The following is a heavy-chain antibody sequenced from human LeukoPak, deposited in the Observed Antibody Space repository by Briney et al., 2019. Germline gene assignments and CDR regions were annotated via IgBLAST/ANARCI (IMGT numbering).Heavy chain of an antibody. Sequence: GASVKVSCKASGYTFTRYYMHWVRQAPGQGLEGMGWINPNSGGTNYAQKFQGRVTMTRDTSISTAYMGLSRLRSDDTAVYYCARAHIVGAARHYYYMDVWGKGTTVTVSS. CDR2: INPNSGGT. J-gene: IGHJ6*03. V-gene: IGHV1-2*02. CDR3: ARAHIVGAARHYYYMDV. CDR1: GYTFTRYY. D-gene: IGHD1-26*01.